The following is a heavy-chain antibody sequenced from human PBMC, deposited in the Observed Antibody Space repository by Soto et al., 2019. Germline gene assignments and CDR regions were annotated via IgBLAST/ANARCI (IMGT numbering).Heavy chain of an antibody. V-gene: IGHV3-11*01. CDR1: GFTFSDYY. J-gene: IGHJ5*02. Sequence: GGSLRLSCAASGFTFSDYYMSWIRQAPGKGLEWISYISSSGSTIYYVDSVKGRFTISRDNAKNSLYLQMNSMRAEDTAEYYCAREVITNWFDPWGQGTLVTVSS. D-gene: IGHD2-21*01. CDR2: ISSSGSTI. CDR3: AREVITNWFDP.